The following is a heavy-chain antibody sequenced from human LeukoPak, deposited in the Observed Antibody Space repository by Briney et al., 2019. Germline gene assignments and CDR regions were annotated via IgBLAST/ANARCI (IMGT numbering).Heavy chain of an antibody. CDR3: AKTTGGNAYDYIDY. Sequence: GGSLRLSCAASGFSFSSYAMSWVRQAPGKGLEWVSAISDSGGSTFYPDSVKGRFTISRDNSKNTLYQQMNSLRAEDTAVYYCAKTTGGNAYDYIDYWGQGTLVTVSS. V-gene: IGHV3-23*01. J-gene: IGHJ4*02. CDR2: ISDSGGST. D-gene: IGHD5-12*01. CDR1: GFSFSSYA.